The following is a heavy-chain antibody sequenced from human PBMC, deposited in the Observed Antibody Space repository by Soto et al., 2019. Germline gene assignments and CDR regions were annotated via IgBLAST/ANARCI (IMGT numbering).Heavy chain of an antibody. CDR3: ARGTGPFDY. CDR1: GLTFSRYW. CDR2: IKQDGSEK. Sequence: GGYLRLSCAASGLTFSRYWMSWVRQAPGEGLEWVANIKQDGSEKYYVDSVKGRFTISRDNAKNSLYLQMNSLRAEDTAVYYCARGTGPFDYWVQGTMVTVSA. J-gene: IGHJ4*02. V-gene: IGHV3-7*03.